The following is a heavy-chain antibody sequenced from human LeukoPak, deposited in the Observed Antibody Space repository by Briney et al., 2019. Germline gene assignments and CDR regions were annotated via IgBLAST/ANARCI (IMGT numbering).Heavy chain of an antibody. D-gene: IGHD3-3*01. CDR1: GYTFTSYG. V-gene: IGHV1-18*01. Sequence: ASVEVSCKASGYTFTSYGISWVRQAPGQGLEWMGWISAYNGNTNYAQKLQGRVTMTTDTSTSTAYMELRSLRSDDTAVYYCATLSNFDYYYYMDVWGKGTTVTVSS. CDR2: ISAYNGNT. CDR3: ATLSNFDYYYYMDV. J-gene: IGHJ6*03.